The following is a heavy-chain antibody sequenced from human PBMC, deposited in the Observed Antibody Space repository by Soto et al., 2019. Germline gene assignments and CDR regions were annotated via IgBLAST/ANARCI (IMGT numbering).Heavy chain of an antibody. J-gene: IGHJ6*02. CDR3: AGGDYYHSSGYYFYYYTMDV. CDR1: GGSVSSSSYY. Sequence: PSETLSLTCTVSGGSVSSSSYYWGWVRQPPGKGLEWIGSVYYSGSTYYNPSLESRVTISVETSKSQFSLKLSSVTAADTAVYYCAGGDYYHSSGYYFYYYTMDVWGQGTTVTVSS. CDR2: VYYSGST. D-gene: IGHD3-22*01. V-gene: IGHV4-39*01.